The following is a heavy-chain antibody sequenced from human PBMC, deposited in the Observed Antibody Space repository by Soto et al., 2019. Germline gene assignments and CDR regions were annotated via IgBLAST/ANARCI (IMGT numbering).Heavy chain of an antibody. Sequence: GGSLRLSCAASGFTFSSYEMNWVRQAPGKGLEWVSYISSSGSTIYYADSVKGRFTISRDNAKNSLYLQMNSLRAEDSAVYYCAPSGSYYWFDPWGQGTLVTVSS. J-gene: IGHJ5*02. CDR3: APSGSYYWFDP. CDR2: ISSSGSTI. V-gene: IGHV3-48*03. CDR1: GFTFSSYE. D-gene: IGHD1-26*01.